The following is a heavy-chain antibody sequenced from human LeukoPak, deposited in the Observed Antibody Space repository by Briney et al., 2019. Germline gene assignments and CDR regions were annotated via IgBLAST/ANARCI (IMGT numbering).Heavy chain of an antibody. CDR3: ARHYYGSGSYYHY. CDR1: GGSISSYY. V-gene: IGHV4-59*08. J-gene: IGHJ4*02. Sequence: SETLSLTCTVSGGSISSYYWSWIRQPPGEGLEWIGYIYYSGSTNYNPSLKSRVTISVDTSKNQFSLKLSSVTAADTAVYYCARHYYGSGSYYHYWGQGTLVTVSS. D-gene: IGHD3-10*01. CDR2: IYYSGST.